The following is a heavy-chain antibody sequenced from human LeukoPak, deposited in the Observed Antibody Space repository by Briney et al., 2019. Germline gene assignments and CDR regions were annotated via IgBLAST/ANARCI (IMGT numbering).Heavy chain of an antibody. CDR1: GYTFTGHY. V-gene: IGHV1-2*02. Sequence: ASVKVSCKTSGYTFTGHYIHWVRQAPGQGLDCMGWINPNTGGTFYAQKFQGRVTMTRDTSINTAYMELTGLRSDDTAVYYCARFGGPGNFGDYWGQGTLVTVSS. J-gene: IGHJ4*02. CDR2: INPNTGGT. CDR3: ARFGGPGNFGDY. D-gene: IGHD2-15*01.